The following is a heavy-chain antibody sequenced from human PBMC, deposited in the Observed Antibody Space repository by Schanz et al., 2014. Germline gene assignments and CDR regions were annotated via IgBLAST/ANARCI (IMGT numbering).Heavy chain of an antibody. D-gene: IGHD2-2*01. CDR2: INSDGSSA. Sequence: EVQLVESGGGLVQPGGSLRLSCAASGFTFSSYWMHWVRQAPGKGLVWISRINSDGSSASYADSVKGRFTISRDNAKNTLYLQMTSLTADDTAVYYCARGPSRGTYYYGMDVWGQGTTVTVSS. CDR1: GFTFSSYW. J-gene: IGHJ6*02. CDR3: ARGPSRGTYYYGMDV. V-gene: IGHV3-74*01.